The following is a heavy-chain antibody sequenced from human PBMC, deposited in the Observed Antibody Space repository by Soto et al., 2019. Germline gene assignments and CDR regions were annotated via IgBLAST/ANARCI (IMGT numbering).Heavy chain of an antibody. D-gene: IGHD1-26*01. CDR1: GFTFSSYA. J-gene: IGHJ4*02. Sequence: PVGSLRLSCAASGFTFSSYAMSWVRQAPGEGLEWVSAISGSGGSTYYADSVKGRFTISRDNSKNTLYLQMNSLRAEDTAVYYCAKADSGSYWAPTFDYWGQGTLVTVSS. V-gene: IGHV3-23*01. CDR3: AKADSGSYWAPTFDY. CDR2: ISGSGGST.